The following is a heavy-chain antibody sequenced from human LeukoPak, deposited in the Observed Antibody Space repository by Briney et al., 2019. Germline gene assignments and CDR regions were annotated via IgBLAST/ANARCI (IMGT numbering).Heavy chain of an antibody. V-gene: IGHV3-23*01. Sequence: GGSLRLSCAASGFTFSTYAMSWVRQAPGKGLEWVSAITGSGDKTYYADSVKGRFTISRDNSKNTLYLQMNSLRAEDTAVYYCAKSRGPLATYVWGTYTYYFDYWGQGTLVTVSS. D-gene: IGHD3-16*01. CDR3: AKSRGPLATYVWGTYTYYFDY. J-gene: IGHJ4*02. CDR1: GFTFSTYA. CDR2: ITGSGDKT.